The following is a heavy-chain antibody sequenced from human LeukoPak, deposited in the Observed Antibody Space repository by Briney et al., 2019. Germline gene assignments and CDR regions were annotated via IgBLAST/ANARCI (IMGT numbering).Heavy chain of an antibody. V-gene: IGHV4-39*07. CDR2: IYYSGST. D-gene: IGHD6-13*01. J-gene: IGHJ4*02. CDR3: ARVWPPYSSSWPFDY. Sequence: SETLSLTCTVSGGSISSSSYYWGWIRQPPGKGLEWIGSIYYSGSTYYNPSLKSRVTISVDTSKNQFSLKLSSVTAADTAVYYCARVWPPYSSSWPFDYWGQGTLVTVSS. CDR1: GGSISSSSYY.